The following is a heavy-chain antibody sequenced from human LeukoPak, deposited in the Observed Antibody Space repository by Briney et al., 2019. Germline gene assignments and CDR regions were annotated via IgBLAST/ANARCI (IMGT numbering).Heavy chain of an antibody. D-gene: IGHD3-22*01. J-gene: IGHJ4*02. CDR1: GFTFSSHG. Sequence: GGSLRLSCAASGFTFSSHGMNWVRQAPGKGLEWVSGISGSGGNTYYADSVKGRFTISRDNSKNTLFLQMNSLRPEDTAVYYCAKELKPMIVVADLFDYWGQGTLVTVSS. CDR3: AKELKPMIVVADLFDY. CDR2: ISGSGGNT. V-gene: IGHV3-23*01.